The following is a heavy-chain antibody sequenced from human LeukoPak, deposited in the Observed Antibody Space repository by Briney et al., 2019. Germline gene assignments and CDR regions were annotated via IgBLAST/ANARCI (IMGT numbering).Heavy chain of an antibody. V-gene: IGHV4-59*01. D-gene: IGHD3-10*01. CDR2: IYYSGST. J-gene: IGHJ4*02. CDR3: ASQALWFGELFFDY. CDR1: GGSISSYY. Sequence: SETLSLTCTVSGGSISSYYWSWIRQPPGKGLEWIGYIYYSGSTNYNPSLKSRVTISVDTSKNQFSLKLSSVTAADTAVYYCASQALWFGELFFDYWGQGTLVTVSA.